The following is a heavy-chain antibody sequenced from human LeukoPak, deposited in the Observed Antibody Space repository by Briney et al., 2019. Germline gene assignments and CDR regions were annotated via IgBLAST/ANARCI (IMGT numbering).Heavy chain of an antibody. CDR2: ISDSGGST. CDR3: AKSHSVVRRGYFDY. D-gene: IGHD2-2*01. CDR1: GFTFSSFA. J-gene: IGHJ4*02. V-gene: IGHV3-23*01. Sequence: PGGSLKLSCAASGFTFSSFAMSWVRQAPGKGLEWLSTISDSGGSTYYADSVRGRFTISRDNSKDTLYVQMNSLRAEDAAVYYCAKSHSVVRRGYFDYWGQGALVTVSS.